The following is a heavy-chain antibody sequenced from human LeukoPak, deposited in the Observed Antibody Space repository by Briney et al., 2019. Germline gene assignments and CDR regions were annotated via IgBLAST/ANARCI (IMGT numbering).Heavy chain of an antibody. V-gene: IGHV3-23*01. D-gene: IGHD4-23*01. CDR1: GITFSSYA. CDR3: AKEGRGGNLAFDY. CDR2: ISVSGGST. J-gene: IGHJ4*02. Sequence: GGSLRLSCVASGITFSSYAMSWVRQAPGKGLQWVPGISVSGGSTYYVDSVKGRFTISRDNSKNSLYLQMNSLRAEDTAVYYCAKEGRGGNLAFDYWGQGTLVTVSS.